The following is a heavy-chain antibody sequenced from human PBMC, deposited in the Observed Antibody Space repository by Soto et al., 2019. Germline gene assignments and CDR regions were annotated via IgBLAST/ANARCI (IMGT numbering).Heavy chain of an antibody. J-gene: IGHJ4*02. Sequence: PGGSLRLSCAASGFTFSDYWMTWVRQAPGKGLEWVANIKEDGSEKYYVDSVKGRFTISRDNARKSLYLQMNTLRAEDMALYYCARGSGIDSWGQGTLVTVTS. V-gene: IGHV3-7*01. D-gene: IGHD3-10*01. CDR3: ARGSGIDS. CDR2: IKEDGSEK. CDR1: GFTFSDYW.